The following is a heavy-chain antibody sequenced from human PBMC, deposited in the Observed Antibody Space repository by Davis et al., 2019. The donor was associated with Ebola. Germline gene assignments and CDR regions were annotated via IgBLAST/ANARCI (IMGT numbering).Heavy chain of an antibody. Sequence: SETLSLTCAVSGGPFNGYYWSWIRQPPGKGLEWIGYIYYSGSTNYNPSLKSRVTISVDTSKNQFSLKLSSVTAADTAVYYCARGPQLNYDILTGYSTLWYFDLWGRGTLVTVSS. CDR2: IYYSGST. D-gene: IGHD3-9*01. CDR1: GGPFNGYY. V-gene: IGHV4-59*12. J-gene: IGHJ2*01. CDR3: ARGPQLNYDILTGYSTLWYFDL.